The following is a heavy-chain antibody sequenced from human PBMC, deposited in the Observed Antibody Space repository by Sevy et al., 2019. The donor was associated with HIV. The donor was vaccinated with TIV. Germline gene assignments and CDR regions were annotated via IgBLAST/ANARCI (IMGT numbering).Heavy chain of an antibody. V-gene: IGHV3-72*01. CDR3: ATHAGLATAGRVFDY. CDR1: GFTFSDHY. J-gene: IGHJ4*02. Sequence: GGSLRLSCVASGFTFSDHYMEWVRQAPGKGLEWVGRTRNNADGYTTEYAASVKGRFTISRDESKNSLYVQMNSLKTVDAAVYYCATHAGLATAGRVFDYWGQGTRVTVSS. CDR2: TRNNADGYTT. D-gene: IGHD6-13*01.